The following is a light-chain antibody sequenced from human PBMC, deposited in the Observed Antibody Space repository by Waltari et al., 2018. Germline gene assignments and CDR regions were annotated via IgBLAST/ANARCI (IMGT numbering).Light chain of an antibody. CDR2: EVI. J-gene: IGLJ1*01. Sequence: SALTQPASVSVTPGQSITISCTGTNSDVGNYNLASWYQHHPGEPPKLMICEVIKRPSGVSNRFSGSKSGNTASLTISGLQAEDEADYYCCSYAGSGTYVFGTGTKVTVL. V-gene: IGLV2-23*02. CDR1: NSDVGNYNL. CDR3: CSYAGSGTYV.